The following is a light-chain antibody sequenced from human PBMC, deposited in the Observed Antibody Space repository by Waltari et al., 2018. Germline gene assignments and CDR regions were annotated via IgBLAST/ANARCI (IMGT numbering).Light chain of an antibody. CDR3: YAAADNKRV. J-gene: IGLJ3*02. CDR1: VLTEKY. CDR2: KDT. V-gene: IGLV3-27*01. Sequence: SYELTQPSSVSVSPGQTARITCSGDVLTEKYARWFQQKPGQAPVLVIFKDTERPSGISERFFGSSSGTTGTLTRMGAQVEDEGDYYFYAAADNKRVFGGGTKLTVL.